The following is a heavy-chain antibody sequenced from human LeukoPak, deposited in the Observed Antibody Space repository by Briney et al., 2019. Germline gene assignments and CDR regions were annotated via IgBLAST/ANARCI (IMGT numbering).Heavy chain of an antibody. CDR3: AKDLGGYYYDSSGYYLPYLHGQYYFDY. CDR1: GFTFSSYA. J-gene: IGHJ4*02. V-gene: IGHV3-23*01. D-gene: IGHD3-22*01. CDR2: ISGSGGST. Sequence: SGGSLRLSCAASGFTFSSYAMSWVRQAPGKGLEWVSAISGSGGSTYYADSVKGRFTISRDNSKNTLYLQMNSLRAEDTAVYYCAKDLGGYYYDSSGYYLPYLHGQYYFDYWGQGTLVTVSS.